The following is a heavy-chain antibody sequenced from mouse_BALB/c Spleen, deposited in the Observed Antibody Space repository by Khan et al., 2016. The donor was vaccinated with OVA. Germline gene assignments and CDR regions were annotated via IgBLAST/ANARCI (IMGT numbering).Heavy chain of an antibody. CDR1: GFSLTSYG. D-gene: IGHD2-3*01. CDR3: AGDDGGGNYAMYY. CDR2: IWDGGST. J-gene: IGHJ4*01. V-gene: IGHV2-9*02. Sequence: VQLQESGPGLVAPSQSLSITCTVSGFSLTSYGVYWVRQPPGKGLEWLGIIWDGGSTNYNSALMSRMSISKDNSKSQVFLKMNSMQTVDTALYYCAGDDGGGNYAMYYWGQGTSVTFSS.